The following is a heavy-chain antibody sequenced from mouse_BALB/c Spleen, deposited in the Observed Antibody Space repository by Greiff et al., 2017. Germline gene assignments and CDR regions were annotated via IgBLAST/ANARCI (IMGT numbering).Heavy chain of an antibody. CDR2: ISSGGST. CDR3: AKGREVDY. CDR1: GFTFSSYA. Sequence: EVKLVESGGGLVKPGGSLKLSCAASGFTFSSYAMSWVRQTPEKRLEWVASISSGGSTYYPESVKGRFTIYGDNARNILYLQMSSLRSEDTAMYYCAKGREVDYWGQGTTLTVSS. V-gene: IGHV5-6-5*01. J-gene: IGHJ2*01.